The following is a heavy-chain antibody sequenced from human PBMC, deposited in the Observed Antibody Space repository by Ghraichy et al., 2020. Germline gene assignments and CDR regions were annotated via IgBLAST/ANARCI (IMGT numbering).Heavy chain of an antibody. J-gene: IGHJ4*02. CDR1: GYTFTRYG. Sequence: ASVKVSCKASGYTFTRYGISWVRQAPGQGLEWMGWISTYNGNTNYAQKFQGRVTMTRDTSTSTAYMELRSLRIDDTAVYYCARGIVVADDSWGQGTLVTVSS. D-gene: IGHD6-19*01. CDR3: ARGIVVADDS. V-gene: IGHV1-18*01. CDR2: ISTYNGNT.